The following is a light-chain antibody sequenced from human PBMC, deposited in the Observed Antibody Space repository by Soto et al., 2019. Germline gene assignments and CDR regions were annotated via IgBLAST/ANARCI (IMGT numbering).Light chain of an antibody. V-gene: IGLV2-14*01. CDR3: SSYTTSSPLV. J-gene: IGLJ2*01. CDR1: RSDVGGYNY. CDR2: AVS. Sequence: QSALTQPASVSVSPGQSITISCTGTRSDVGGYNYVSWYQQHPGKAPKLMIYAVSNRPSGVSNRFSGSKSGKTASLSISGLHAEDESDYYCSSYTTSSPLVFGGGTKVTVL.